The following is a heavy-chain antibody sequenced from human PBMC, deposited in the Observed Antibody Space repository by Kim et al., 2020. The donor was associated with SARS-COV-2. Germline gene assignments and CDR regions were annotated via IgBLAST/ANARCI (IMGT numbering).Heavy chain of an antibody. CDR1: GFTFSSYE. D-gene: IGHD3-10*01. Sequence: GGSLRLSCAASGFTFSSYEMNWVRQAPGKGLEWVSYISSSGSTIYYADSVKGRFTISRDNAKNSLYLQMNSLRAEDTAVYYCASDPGGYYYYGMDVWGQGTTVTVSS. V-gene: IGHV3-48*03. CDR2: ISSSGSTI. CDR3: ASDPGGYYYYGMDV. J-gene: IGHJ6*02.